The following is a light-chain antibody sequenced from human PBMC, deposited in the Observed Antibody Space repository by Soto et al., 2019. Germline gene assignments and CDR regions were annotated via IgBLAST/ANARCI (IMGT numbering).Light chain of an antibody. CDR2: AAS. V-gene: IGKV1-27*01. J-gene: IGKJ3*01. Sequence: DIQMTQSPSSLSASVGDRVTITCRASQGISNYLAWYQQKPGKVPKLLIYAASTLQSGVPSRFSGSGSGTDFTLTISSLQPDDVATYYCQKYNSAFPGFTFGPGTKVDIK. CDR1: QGISNY. CDR3: QKYNSAFPGFT.